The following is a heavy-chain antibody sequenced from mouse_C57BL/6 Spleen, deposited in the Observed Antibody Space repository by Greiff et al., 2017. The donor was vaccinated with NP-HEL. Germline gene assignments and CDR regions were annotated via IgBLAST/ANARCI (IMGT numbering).Heavy chain of an antibody. CDR3: ARRGGSGYVSDAMDY. CDR2: INPNNGGT. J-gene: IGHJ4*01. CDR1: GYTFTDYN. Sequence: EVQLQQSGPELVKPGASVKIPCKASGYTFTDYNMDWVKQSHGKSLEWIGDINPNNGGTIYNQKFKGKATLTVDKSCSTAYMELRSLTSEDTAVYYCARRGGSGYVSDAMDYLGQGTSVTVSS. D-gene: IGHD3-2*02. V-gene: IGHV1-18*01.